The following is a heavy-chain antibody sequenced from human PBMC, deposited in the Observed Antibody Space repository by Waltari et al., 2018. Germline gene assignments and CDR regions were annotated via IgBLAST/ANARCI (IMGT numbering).Heavy chain of an antibody. CDR1: GFTFSSYG. CDR2: IWYDGSNK. CDR3: AKGITGTTYSYFDY. Sequence: QVQLVASGGGVVQPGRSLRLSCAASGFTFSSYGMHWVRQAPGKGLEWVAVIWYDGSNKYYADSVKGRFTISRDNSKNTLYLQMNSLRAEDTAVYYCAKGITGTTYSYFDYWGQGTLVTVSS. D-gene: IGHD1-7*01. V-gene: IGHV3-33*06. J-gene: IGHJ4*02.